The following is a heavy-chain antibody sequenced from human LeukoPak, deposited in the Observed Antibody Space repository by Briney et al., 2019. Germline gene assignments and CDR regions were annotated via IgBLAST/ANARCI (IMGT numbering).Heavy chain of an antibody. D-gene: IGHD5-18*01. CDR3: ARAPRGYSYGYWFDP. CDR1: GGSISSTSYY. V-gene: IGHV4-39*07. J-gene: IGHJ5*02. Sequence: SETLSLTCTVSGGSISSTSYYWAWIRQPPGKGLEWIGSIYYRGNTYYNPSLKSRVTISVDTSKNQFSLKLSSVTAADTAVYYCARAPRGYSYGYWFDPWGQGTLVTVSS. CDR2: IYYRGNT.